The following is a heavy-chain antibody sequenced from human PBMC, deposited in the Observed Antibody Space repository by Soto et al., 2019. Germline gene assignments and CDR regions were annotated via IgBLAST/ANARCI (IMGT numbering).Heavy chain of an antibody. Sequence: DLEWIGYIYHSGSTYYNPSLKSRVTISVDRSKNQFSLKLSSVTAADTAVYYCARVLRLEGVDPWGQGTLVTVSS. CDR3: ARVLRLEGVDP. CDR2: IYHSGST. D-gene: IGHD3-3*01. J-gene: IGHJ5*02. V-gene: IGHV4-30-2*01.